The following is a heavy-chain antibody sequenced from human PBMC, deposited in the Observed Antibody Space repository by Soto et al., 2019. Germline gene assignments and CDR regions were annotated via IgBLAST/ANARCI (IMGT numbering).Heavy chain of an antibody. Sequence: PGGSLRLSCAASGFTVSSNYMSWVRQAPGKGLEWVAVISYDGSNKYYADSVKGRFTISRDNSKNTLYLQMNGLRAEDTAVYYCARDLPREILRIYYGMDVWGQGTTVTVSS. CDR2: ISYDGSNK. D-gene: IGHD2-15*01. CDR1: GFTVSSNY. CDR3: ARDLPREILRIYYGMDV. V-gene: IGHV3-30-3*01. J-gene: IGHJ6*02.